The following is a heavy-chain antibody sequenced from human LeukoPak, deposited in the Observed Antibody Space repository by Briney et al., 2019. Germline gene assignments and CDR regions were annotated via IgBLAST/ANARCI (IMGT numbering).Heavy chain of an antibody. V-gene: IGHV4-59*01. J-gene: IGHJ6*03. Sequence: SQTLSLTCGVYGGSISSYYWSWVRQPPGKGLELIGYIYYSETTNYNPSLKSRVTISVATSKNQFSLKLNSVTAADTAVYYCARVSWFPGTSYYYMDVWGKGTTVTVSS. CDR3: ARVSWFPGTSYYYMDV. D-gene: IGHD1-1*01. CDR2: IYYSETT. CDR1: GGSISSYY.